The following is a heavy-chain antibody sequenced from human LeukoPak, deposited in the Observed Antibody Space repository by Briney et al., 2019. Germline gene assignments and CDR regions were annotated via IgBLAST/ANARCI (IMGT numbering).Heavy chain of an antibody. CDR2: ISGTSKYI. D-gene: IGHD2-15*01. Sequence: GGSLRLSCAASGFTFSYYTMHWVRQAPGKGLEWVSSISGTSKYIYNEDSLKGRFTVSRDNADNSLSLHIASLRGDDTAVYYCAREGLTSVIAFDSWGQGTLVTVSS. CDR1: GFTFSYYT. CDR3: AREGLTSVIAFDS. V-gene: IGHV3-21*01. J-gene: IGHJ5*01.